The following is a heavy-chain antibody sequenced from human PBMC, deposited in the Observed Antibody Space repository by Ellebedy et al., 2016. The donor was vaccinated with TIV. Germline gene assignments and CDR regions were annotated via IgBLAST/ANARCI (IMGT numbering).Heavy chain of an antibody. CDR1: GYTFTNYG. V-gene: IGHV1-46*01. J-gene: IGHJ4*02. D-gene: IGHD3-16*01. Sequence: ASVKVSCKASGYTFTNYGISWVRQAPGQGLEWMGVINPSGGSTTYPQKLQGRVTITRDRSSRTVYLELGRLTSADTAMYYCARDQEEGFMVWGQGTLVTVSS. CDR3: ARDQEEGFMV. CDR2: INPSGGST.